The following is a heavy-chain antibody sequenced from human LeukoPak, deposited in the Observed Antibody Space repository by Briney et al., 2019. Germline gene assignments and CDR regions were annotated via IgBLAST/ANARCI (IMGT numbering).Heavy chain of an antibody. J-gene: IGHJ6*03. CDR1: DDPINSGVYY. CDR2: IYTSGTTT. CDR3: ARAKKRSGRSRNFYLDV. D-gene: IGHD1-26*01. Sequence: SETLSLTCTVSDDPINSGVYYWNWIRQPAGKGLEWIGHIYTSGTTTNSNPSLKSRVAISLDTSKNHFSLKLSSVTAADTAVYYCARAKKRSGRSRNFYLDVWGKGTTVTVSS. V-gene: IGHV4-61*09.